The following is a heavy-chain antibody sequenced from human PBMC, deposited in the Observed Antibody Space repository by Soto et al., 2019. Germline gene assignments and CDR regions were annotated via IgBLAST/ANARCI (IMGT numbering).Heavy chain of an antibody. CDR3: VRDSGAKLSSS. D-gene: IGHD6-13*01. CDR1: GGTFSSYR. CDR2: IVPIYRTA. V-gene: IGHV1-69*13. Sequence: SVKVSCKASGGTFSSYRINWVRQAPGQGLEWVGGIVPIYRTADYAQKFQGRVTITADESARTSYMGLRSLKSQDTAVYYCVRDSGAKLSSSWGQGTLVTVSS. J-gene: IGHJ4*02.